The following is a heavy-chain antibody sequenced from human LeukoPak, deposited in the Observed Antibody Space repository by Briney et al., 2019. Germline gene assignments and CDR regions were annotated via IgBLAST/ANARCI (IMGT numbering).Heavy chain of an antibody. J-gene: IGHJ4*02. Sequence: GGSLRLSCAASGFTFSSYGMHWVRQAPGKGLEWVAVIWYDGSNKYYADSVKGRFTISRDNSKNTLYLQMNSLRAEDTAVYYCARDSFDDSSGLLDYWGQGTLVTVSS. CDR2: IWYDGSNK. D-gene: IGHD3-22*01. CDR3: ARDSFDDSSGLLDY. V-gene: IGHV3-33*01. CDR1: GFTFSSYG.